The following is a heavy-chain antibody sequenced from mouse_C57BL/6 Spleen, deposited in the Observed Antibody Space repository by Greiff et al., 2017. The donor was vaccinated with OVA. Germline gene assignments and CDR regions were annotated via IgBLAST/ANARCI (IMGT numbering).Heavy chain of an antibody. V-gene: IGHV1-50*01. CDR3: ARGLRRAGDY. J-gene: IGHJ4*01. CDR1: GYTFTSYW. CDR2: IDPSDSYT. D-gene: IGHD2-12*01. Sequence: QVQLQQPGAELVKPGASVKLSCKASGYTFTSYWMQWVKQRPGQGLEWIGEIDPSDSYTNYNQKFKGKATLTVDTSSSTAYMQLSSLTSEDSAVYYCARGLRRAGDYWGQGTSVTGSS.